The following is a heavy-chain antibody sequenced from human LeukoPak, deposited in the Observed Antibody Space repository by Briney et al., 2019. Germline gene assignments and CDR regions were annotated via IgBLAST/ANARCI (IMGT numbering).Heavy chain of an antibody. CDR1: GFTFTNYG. CDR3: AKAVVIVPTATPFDY. J-gene: IGHJ4*02. CDR2: ISPRGGGT. D-gene: IGHD2-2*01. V-gene: IGHV3-23*01. Sequence: GGSLRLSCAASGFTFTNYGMNWVRQAPEKGLEWLSGISPRGGGTYYADSVKGRFTISRDNSKNTLYMQMNSLRAEDTAVYYCAKAVVIVPTATPFDYWGQGTLVTVSS.